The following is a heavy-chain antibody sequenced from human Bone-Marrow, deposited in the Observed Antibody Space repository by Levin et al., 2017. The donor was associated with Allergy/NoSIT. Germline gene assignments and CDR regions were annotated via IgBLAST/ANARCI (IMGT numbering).Heavy chain of an antibody. CDR2: IIPYNGET. D-gene: IGHD3-9*01. J-gene: IGHJ6*03. Sequence: GASVKVSCKASGYPFINYGISWVRQAPGQGLEWMAWIIPYNGETKYVQTFQDRITMTTDTSTTTVYMELRSLRSADTAIYYCARLEFDILSGSPEGQYMDVWGKGSTVTVSS. CDR3: ARLEFDILSGSPEGQYMDV. V-gene: IGHV1-18*01. CDR1: GYPFINYG.